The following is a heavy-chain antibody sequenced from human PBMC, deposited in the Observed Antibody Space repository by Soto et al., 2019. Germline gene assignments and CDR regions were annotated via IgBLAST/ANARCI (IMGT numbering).Heavy chain of an antibody. J-gene: IGHJ6*02. V-gene: IGHV3-9*01. CDR1: GFTFDEYA. D-gene: IGHD3-16*01. CDR3: AKARLWGGDGYNSYYYNAMDV. Sequence: GGSLRLSCAASGFTFDEYAMYWVLQGPWKGLEWVSGISWDSGRIGYADSVKGRFTISRDNAKNSLYLQMNSLRPEDTALYYCAKARLWGGDGYNSYYYNAMDVWGQGTTVTVS. CDR2: ISWDSGRI.